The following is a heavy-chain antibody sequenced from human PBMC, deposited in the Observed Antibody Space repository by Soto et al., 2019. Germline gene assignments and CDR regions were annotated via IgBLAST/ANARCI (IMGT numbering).Heavy chain of an antibody. J-gene: IGHJ3*01. CDR1: GFTVSDYD. Sequence: EVQLLESGGGLVQPGGSLRLTCAASGFTVSDYDMGWVRQAPGKGLEWVSLIRGDGGATYYADSVEGRLTTSRDTSENTVYLDMNSLRAEDTGLYYCAKDRRGGEYPAFDLWGQGTMVTVSS. CDR3: AKDRRGGEYPAFDL. D-gene: IGHD2-21*01. V-gene: IGHV3-23*01. CDR2: IRGDGGAT.